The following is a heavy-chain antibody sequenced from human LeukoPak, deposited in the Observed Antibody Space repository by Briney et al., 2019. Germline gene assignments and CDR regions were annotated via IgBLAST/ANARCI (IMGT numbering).Heavy chain of an antibody. Sequence: SETLSLTCTVSGASISSSNYYWGWIRQPPGKGLEWIASIYYSGSTSYNPSLKSRVTISVDTSKNQFSLKVSSVTAADTAVYSCAKPHMGGSDLTDFDCWAQGPLVTVPS. V-gene: IGHV4-39*01. CDR1: GASISSSNYY. J-gene: IGHJ4*02. CDR2: IYYSGST. CDR3: AKPHMGGSDLTDFDC. D-gene: IGHD1-26*01.